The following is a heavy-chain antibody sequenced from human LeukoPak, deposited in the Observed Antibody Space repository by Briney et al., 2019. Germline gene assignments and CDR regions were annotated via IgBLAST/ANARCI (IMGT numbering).Heavy chain of an antibody. J-gene: IGHJ6*02. D-gene: IGHD5-12*01. V-gene: IGHV1-18*01. Sequence: ASVKVSCKASGYTFTSYGISWVRQAPGQGLEWMGWISAYNGNTNYAQRLQGRVTMTTDTPTSTAYMELKSLRFDDTAVYYCARDSDGGYTYYYYGMDVWGQGTTVTVSS. CDR2: ISAYNGNT. CDR3: ARDSDGGYTYYYYGMDV. CDR1: GYTFTSYG.